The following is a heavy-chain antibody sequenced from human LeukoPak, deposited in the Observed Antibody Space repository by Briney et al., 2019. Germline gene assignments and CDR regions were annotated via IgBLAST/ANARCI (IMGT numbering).Heavy chain of an antibody. CDR3: ARGGETGTTFGY. CDR1: GGTFSSYA. J-gene: IGHJ4*02. CDR2: IIPIFGTA. D-gene: IGHD1-1*01. Sequence: ASVKVSCKASGGTFSSYAISWVRQAPGQGLEWMGGIIPIFGTANYAQKFQGRVKITTDESTSTAYMEMSSLRSEDTAVYYCARGGETGTTFGYWGQGTLVTVSS. V-gene: IGHV1-69*05.